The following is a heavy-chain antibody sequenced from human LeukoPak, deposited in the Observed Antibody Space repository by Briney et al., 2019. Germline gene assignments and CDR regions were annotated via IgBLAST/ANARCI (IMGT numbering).Heavy chain of an antibody. CDR2: IYSGGST. D-gene: IGHD3-22*01. Sequence: GGSLRLSCAASGFTVSSNYMSWVRQAPGKGLEWVSVIYSGGSTYYADSVKGRFTISRDNSKNTLYLQMNSLRAEDTAVYYCARLEKVYYYDSSGYYYETFDYWGQGTLVTVSS. CDR3: ARLEKVYYYDSSGYYYETFDY. V-gene: IGHV3-66*01. J-gene: IGHJ4*02. CDR1: GFTVSSNY.